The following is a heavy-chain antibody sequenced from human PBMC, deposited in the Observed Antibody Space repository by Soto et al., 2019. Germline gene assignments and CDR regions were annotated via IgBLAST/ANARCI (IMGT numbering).Heavy chain of an antibody. Sequence: QLQLQESGPGLVKPSETLSLTCTVSGGSITTHSHYWTWIRQPPGQGLEWIATIFHSGTTYYSPSLESRVTISADTSNNQFSLKLSSVTAADTAVYYGARLRYDFWAFEIWGQGTMVTVSS. CDR2: IFHSGTT. D-gene: IGHD3-3*01. CDR1: GGSITTHSHY. CDR3: ARLRYDFWAFEI. V-gene: IGHV4-39*01. J-gene: IGHJ3*02.